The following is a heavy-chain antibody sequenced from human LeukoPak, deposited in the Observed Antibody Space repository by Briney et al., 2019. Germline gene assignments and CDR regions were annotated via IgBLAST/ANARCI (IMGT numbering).Heavy chain of an antibody. CDR1: GFTVSSNY. CDR2: IYSGGST. D-gene: IGHD5-18*01. Sequence: GESLRLSCAASGFTVSSNYMSWVRQAPGKGLEWVSVIYSGGSTYYADSVKGRFTISRDNSKNTLYLQMNSLRAEDTAVYYCARLWIQLRDYWGQGTLVTVSS. V-gene: IGHV3-53*01. J-gene: IGHJ4*02. CDR3: ARLWIQLRDY.